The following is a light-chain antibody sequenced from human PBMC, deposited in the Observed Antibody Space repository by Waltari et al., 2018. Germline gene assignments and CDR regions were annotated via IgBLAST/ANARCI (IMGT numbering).Light chain of an antibody. CDR2: EVT. CDR1: TRAVGRYNY. CDR3: SSYTSIKTPYVV. Sequence: QSALTQPASVSGSPGQSIPISCTGTTRAVGRYNYVPGYHCHPGKAPELIMYEVTNRPSGVSDRFSGSKSGNTASLSISGLQPEDEADYYCSSYTSIKTPYVVFGGGTKVTVL. V-gene: IGLV2-14*01. J-gene: IGLJ2*01.